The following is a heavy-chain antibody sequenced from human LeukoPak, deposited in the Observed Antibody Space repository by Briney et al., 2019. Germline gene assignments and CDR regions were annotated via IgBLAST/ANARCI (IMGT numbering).Heavy chain of an antibody. Sequence: GGSLRLSCAASGFTVSSNYMSWVRQAPGKGLEWVSFIGSSSSYIYYTDSVKGRFTISRDNARNSLFLQMNSLRADDTAVYYCARAPPGIATLAGYMDVWGKGTTVTVSS. D-gene: IGHD6-6*01. CDR2: IGSSSSYI. CDR1: GFTVSSNY. CDR3: ARAPPGIATLAGYMDV. J-gene: IGHJ6*03. V-gene: IGHV3-21*06.